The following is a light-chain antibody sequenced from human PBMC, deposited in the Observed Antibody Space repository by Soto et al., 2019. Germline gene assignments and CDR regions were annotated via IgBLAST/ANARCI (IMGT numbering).Light chain of an antibody. J-gene: IGKJ4*01. CDR3: QPYNNWPLT. Sequence: EVVMRQSPATVSFSPGERATLSCRASQGIGDTLAWYQHKPGQTPRLLIYDTSTRATGVPTRFSGSRSGAEFTLTINSLQSEDFAVYYCQPYNNWPLTFGGGTKVDIK. V-gene: IGKV3-15*01. CDR2: DTS. CDR1: QGIGDT.